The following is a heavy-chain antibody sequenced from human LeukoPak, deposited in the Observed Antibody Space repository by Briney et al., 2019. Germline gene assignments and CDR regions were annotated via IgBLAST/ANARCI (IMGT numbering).Heavy chain of an antibody. V-gene: IGHV3-53*01. CDR1: GFTFSDYY. D-gene: IGHD3-22*01. CDR3: ATVIDNSGSLGF. CDR2: IYSGGST. Sequence: GGSLRLSCAASGFTFSDYYMNWIRQAPGKGLEWVSVIYSGGSTYYTDSVKGRFTISRDSSKNTLYLQMNTLRAEDTAVYYCATVIDNSGSLGFWGQGTLVTVSS. J-gene: IGHJ4*02.